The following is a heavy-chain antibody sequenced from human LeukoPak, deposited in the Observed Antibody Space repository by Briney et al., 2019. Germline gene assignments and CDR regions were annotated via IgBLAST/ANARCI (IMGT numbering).Heavy chain of an antibody. J-gene: IGHJ4*02. CDR2: ISSSSSTI. CDR1: GFTFSSYS. CDR3: ARSPGQCSGGSCATGY. V-gene: IGHV3-48*01. Sequence: GGSLRLSCAASGFTFSSYSMNWVRQAPGKGLEWVSYISSSSSTIYYADSVKGRFTISRDNAKNSLYLQMNSLRAEDTAVYYCARSPGQCSGGSCATGYWGQGTLVTVSS. D-gene: IGHD2-15*01.